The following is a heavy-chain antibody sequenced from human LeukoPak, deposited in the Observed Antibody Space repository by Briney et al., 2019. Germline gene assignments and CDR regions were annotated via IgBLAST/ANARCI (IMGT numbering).Heavy chain of an antibody. V-gene: IGHV4-59*01. CDR2: IYYSGNT. J-gene: IGHJ4*02. CDR3: ARERLYGSGSYPAY. CDR1: GGSISSYY. Sequence: SETLSLTCTVSGGSISSYYWSWIRQPPGKGLEWIGYIYYSGNTNYNPSLKSRVTISVDTSKNQFSLKLSSVTAVDTAVYYCARERLYGSGSYPAYWGQGTLVTVSS. D-gene: IGHD3-10*01.